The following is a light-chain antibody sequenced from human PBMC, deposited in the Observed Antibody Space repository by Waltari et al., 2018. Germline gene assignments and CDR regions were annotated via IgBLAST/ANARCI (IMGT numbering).Light chain of an antibody. J-gene: IGKJ2*01. CDR2: DAT. CDR3: QQRSSWPYT. CDR1: QTGGTY. V-gene: IGKV3-11*01. Sequence: DIVLTQSPATLSLSPGERATLFCRASQTGGTYLAWYQQKPGQPPRLLIVDATSRSTGSPAKLRGSGSGTDFTLTVSNLEPEDFAVYFCQQRSSWPYTVGQGTRLEI.